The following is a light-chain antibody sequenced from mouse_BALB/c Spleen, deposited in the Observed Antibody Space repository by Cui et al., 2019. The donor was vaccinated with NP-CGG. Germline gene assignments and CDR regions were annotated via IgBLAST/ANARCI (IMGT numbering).Light chain of an antibody. J-gene: IGLJ1*01. CDR3: ALWYSNHWV. Sequence: QAVVTKDSALPTSPGETVTLTCRSRTGAVTTSNYANWVQEKPDHLFTGLIGGTNNRAPGVPARFSGSLIGDKAARTITGAQTEDEAIYFCALWYSNHWVFGGGTKLTVL. CDR1: TGAVTTSNY. V-gene: IGLV1*01. CDR2: GTN.